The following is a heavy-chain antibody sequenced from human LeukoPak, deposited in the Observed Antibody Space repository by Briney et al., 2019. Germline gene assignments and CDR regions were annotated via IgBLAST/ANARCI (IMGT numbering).Heavy chain of an antibody. CDR2: FWSDGRQK. Sequence: PGGSLRLSCAASGFIFSNYGFHWVRQAPGKGLEWVAVFWSDGRQKYYVDSVKGRFTVSRDTSKKTVCLQMNSLRAEDTAVYYCARDDDGSGKYGQLYWGQGTLVTVSS. CDR3: ARDDDGSGKYGQLY. D-gene: IGHD3-10*01. V-gene: IGHV3-33*01. J-gene: IGHJ4*02. CDR1: GFIFSNYG.